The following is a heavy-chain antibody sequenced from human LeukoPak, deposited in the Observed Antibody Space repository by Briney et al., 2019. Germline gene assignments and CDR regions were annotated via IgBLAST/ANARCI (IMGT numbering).Heavy chain of an antibody. J-gene: IGHJ4*02. CDR3: ASSGQMLWDPYYFPS. CDR2: IIPIFGTA. V-gene: IGHV1-69*13. CDR1: GGTFSSYA. D-gene: IGHD2/OR15-2a*01. Sequence: SVKVSCKASGGTFSSYAISWVRQAPGQGLEWMGGIIPIFGTANYAQKFQGRVTITADESTSTAYMELSSLRDDDTAVYFCASSGQMLWDPYYFPSWGQGSLVTVSS.